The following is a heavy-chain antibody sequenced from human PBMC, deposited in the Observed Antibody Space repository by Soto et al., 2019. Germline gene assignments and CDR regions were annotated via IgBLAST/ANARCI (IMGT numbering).Heavy chain of an antibody. D-gene: IGHD6-13*01. J-gene: IGHJ5*02. CDR1: GGSISSYY. CDR2: IYYSGST. V-gene: IGHV4-59*01. CDR3: ARGVSAAAADNWFDP. Sequence: QVQLQESGPGLVKPSETLSLTCTVSGGSISSYYWSWIRQPPGKGLEWIGYIYYSGSTNYNPSLKSLVTISVATSKNQFSLKLSSVTAADTAVYYCARGVSAAAADNWFDPWGQGTLVTVSS.